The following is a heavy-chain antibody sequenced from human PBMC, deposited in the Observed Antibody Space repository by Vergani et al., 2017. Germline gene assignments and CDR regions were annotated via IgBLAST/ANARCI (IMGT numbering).Heavy chain of an antibody. CDR1: GFTFSNYA. CDR3: AKDYNIMGALHY. CDR2: VSYSGGAT. J-gene: IGHJ4*02. Sequence: QLLESGGGLIQPGGSLRLSCAASGFTFSNYAMSWVRQTPGRGLEWVSAVSYSGGATWYAASVKGRFTISRDNSKNTLFLQLKTLRAEDTGVYYCAKDYNIMGALHYWGQGTLVAVSS. V-gene: IGHV3-23*01. D-gene: IGHD5-12*01.